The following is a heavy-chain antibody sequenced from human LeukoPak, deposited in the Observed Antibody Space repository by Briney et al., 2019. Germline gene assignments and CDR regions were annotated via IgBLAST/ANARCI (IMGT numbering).Heavy chain of an antibody. CDR3: ARLQPAIAAAGSFDY. CDR2: ISSSASIT. Sequence: GGSLRLSCAASGFTSSTYEMNWVRQAPGKGLEWVSYISSSASITYYADSVKGRFTSSRDNAKNSLYLQMDSLRVEDTAVYYCARLQPAIAAAGSFDYWGQGTLVTVSS. V-gene: IGHV3-48*03. J-gene: IGHJ4*02. D-gene: IGHD6-13*01. CDR1: GFTSSTYE.